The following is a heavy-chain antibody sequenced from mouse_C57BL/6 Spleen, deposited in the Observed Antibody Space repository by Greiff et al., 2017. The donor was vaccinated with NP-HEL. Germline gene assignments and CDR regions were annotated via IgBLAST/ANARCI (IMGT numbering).Heavy chain of an antibody. J-gene: IGHJ4*01. CDR3: ARDASAMDY. CDR2: SRNKANDYTT. Sequence: EVQLKESGGGLVQSGRSLRLSCATSGFTFSDFYMEWVRQAPGKGLEWIAASRNKANDYTTEYSASVKGRFIVSRDTSQSILYLQMNALRAEDTAIYYCARDASAMDYWGQGTSVTVSS. CDR1: GFTFSDFY. V-gene: IGHV7-1*01.